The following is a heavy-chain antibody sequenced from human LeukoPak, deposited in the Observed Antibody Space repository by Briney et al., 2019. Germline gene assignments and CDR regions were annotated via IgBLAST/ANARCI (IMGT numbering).Heavy chain of an antibody. CDR1: GYTFTDYY. J-gene: IGHJ4*02. V-gene: IGHV1-2*02. Sequence: ASVKVSCKASGYTFTDYYLYWVRQAPGQGLEWMGWINPNSGDTDYAQKFQGRVTMTRDTSISTAYMELSRLRSDDTAVYYCARARITMVPGGDYWGQGTLVTVSS. CDR2: INPNSGDT. D-gene: IGHD3-10*01. CDR3: ARARITMVPGGDY.